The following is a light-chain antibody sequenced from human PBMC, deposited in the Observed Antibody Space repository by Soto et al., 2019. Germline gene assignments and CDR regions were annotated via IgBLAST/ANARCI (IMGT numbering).Light chain of an antibody. CDR1: QSISRF. CDR2: AAS. Sequence: DIQMTQSPSSLSASVGDRVTITCRASQSISRFVNWYQQKPGKAPKLLIYAASSLLSGVTTRFSGSGSGTDFTLTISSLQPEDFATYYCQQSYSTPYTFGQGSKLEIK. V-gene: IGKV1-39*01. J-gene: IGKJ2*01. CDR3: QQSYSTPYT.